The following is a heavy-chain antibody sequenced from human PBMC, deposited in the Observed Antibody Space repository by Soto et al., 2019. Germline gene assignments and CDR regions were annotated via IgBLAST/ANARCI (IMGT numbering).Heavy chain of an antibody. D-gene: IGHD4-4*01. CDR1: GYSITSGHY. CDR3: ARGPYSTPFDY. V-gene: IGHV4-38-2*01. Sequence: KTSETLSLTCAVSGYSITSGHYWGWIRQPPGKGLEWIGTMYHTGSTYYNPSLKSRVTISVDTSKNQFSLKLTSVTAADTAVYFCARGPYSTPFDYWGQGTLVTVYS. CDR2: MYHTGST. J-gene: IGHJ4*02.